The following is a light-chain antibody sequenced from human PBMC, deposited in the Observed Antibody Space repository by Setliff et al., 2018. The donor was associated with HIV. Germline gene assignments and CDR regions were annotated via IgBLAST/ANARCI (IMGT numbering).Light chain of an antibody. Sequence: QSALAQPPSASGSPGQSATISCTGTSSDVGGYPYVSWYQQHPGKAPKLMIFEVSERPSGVPDRFSGSKSGNTASLTVSGLQAEDEADYYCSSYAGSNRVFGTGTKGTV. CDR3: SSYAGSNRV. CDR2: EVS. CDR1: SSDVGGYPY. V-gene: IGLV2-8*01. J-gene: IGLJ1*01.